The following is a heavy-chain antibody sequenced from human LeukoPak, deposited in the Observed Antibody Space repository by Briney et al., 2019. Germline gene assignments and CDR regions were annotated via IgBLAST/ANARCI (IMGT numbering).Heavy chain of an antibody. D-gene: IGHD7-27*01. Sequence: GGSLRLSCAASGFTFSSYAMHWVRQAPGKGLEWVAAISYDGSNKYYADSVKGRFTISRDNSKNTLYLQMNSLRAEDTAVYYCAKDGARTGVRYFDYWGQGTLVTVSS. J-gene: IGHJ4*02. CDR3: AKDGARTGVRYFDY. CDR1: GFTFSSYA. CDR2: ISYDGSNK. V-gene: IGHV3-30-3*01.